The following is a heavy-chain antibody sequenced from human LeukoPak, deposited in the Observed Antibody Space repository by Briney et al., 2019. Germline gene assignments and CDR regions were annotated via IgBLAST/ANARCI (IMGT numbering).Heavy chain of an antibody. D-gene: IGHD6-6*01. CDR2: INPNSGGT. CDR1: GYTFTGYY. CDR3: ATHPEYSSSSVTWFDP. V-gene: IGHV1-2*02. J-gene: IGHJ5*02. Sequence: ASVKVSCKASGYTFTGYYMHWVRQAPGQGLEWMGSINPNSGGTNYAQKFQGRVTMTRDTSISTAYMELSRLRSDDTAVYYCATHPEYSSSSVTWFDPWGQGTLVTVSS.